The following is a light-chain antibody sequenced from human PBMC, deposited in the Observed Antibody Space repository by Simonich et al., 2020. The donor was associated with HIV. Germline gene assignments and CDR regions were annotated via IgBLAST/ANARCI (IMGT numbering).Light chain of an antibody. CDR3: SSYAGSNVV. CDR1: SSDVGGYNH. V-gene: IGLV2-8*01. J-gene: IGLJ2*01. CDR2: EVS. Sequence: QSALTQPPSASGSPGQSVTIPCPGTSSDVGGYNHVSWYQPHPGKAPKTMIYEVSKRPSGVPDRFSGSKSGNTASLTVSGLQAEDVADYYCSSYAGSNVVFGGGTKLTVL.